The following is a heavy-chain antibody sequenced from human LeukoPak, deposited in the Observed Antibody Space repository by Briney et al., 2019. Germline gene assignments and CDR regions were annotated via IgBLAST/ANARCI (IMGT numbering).Heavy chain of an antibody. CDR3: ARDRYYYDSSGWGAFDI. J-gene: IGHJ3*02. D-gene: IGHD3-22*01. CDR1: GGSISSGSYY. CDR2: IYTSGST. Sequence: SETLSLTCTVSGGSISSGSYYWSWIRQPAGKGLEWIGRIYTSGSTNYNPSLKSRVTISVDTSKNQFSLKLSSVTAADTAVYYCARDRYYYDSSGWGAFDIWGQGTMVTVSS. V-gene: IGHV4-61*02.